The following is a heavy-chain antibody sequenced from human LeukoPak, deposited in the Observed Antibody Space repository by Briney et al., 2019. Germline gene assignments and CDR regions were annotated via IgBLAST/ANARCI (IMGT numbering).Heavy chain of an antibody. CDR1: GGSISSGDYY. V-gene: IGHV4-30-4*08. CDR3: ARGPVFDWLFPNAFDI. CDR2: IYYSGST. J-gene: IGHJ3*02. D-gene: IGHD3-9*01. Sequence: RSSETLSLTCTVSGGSISSGDYYWSWIRQPPGKGLEWIGYIYYSGSTYYNPSLKSRVTISVDTSKNQFSLKLSSVTAADTAVYYCARGPVFDWLFPNAFDIWGQGTMVTVSS.